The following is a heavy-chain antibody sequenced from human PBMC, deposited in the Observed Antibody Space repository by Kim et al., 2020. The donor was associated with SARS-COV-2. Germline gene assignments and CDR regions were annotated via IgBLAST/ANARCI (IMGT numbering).Heavy chain of an antibody. CDR1: GITFSSYE. Sequence: GGSLRLSCAASGITFSSYEMDWVRQAPGKGLEWVSHIFTTGRTMYYADSVKGRFTISRDNAKNSLYLQMNSLRAEDTAIYYCARDKNGAGWYFDLWGRGTLVTVSS. CDR3: ARDKNGAGWYFDL. D-gene: IGHD3-10*01. CDR2: IFTTGRTM. J-gene: IGHJ2*01. V-gene: IGHV3-48*03.